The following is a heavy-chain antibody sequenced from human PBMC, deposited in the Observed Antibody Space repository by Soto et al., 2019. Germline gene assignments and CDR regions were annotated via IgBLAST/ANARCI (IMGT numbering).Heavy chain of an antibody. V-gene: IGHV4-61*01. CDR2: VFFSGST. CDR1: GASVGSGSFY. D-gene: IGHD3-22*01. CDR3: ARVPTDYFDSSGSYTSDY. J-gene: IGHJ4*02. Sequence: SETLSLTCTVSGASVGSGSFYWSWIRQPPGKGLEWIGYVFFSGSTNYNPSLKSRVTISIDTSKNQFSLKLISVTAADTAVYYCARVPTDYFDSSGSYTSDYWGQGTLVTVSS.